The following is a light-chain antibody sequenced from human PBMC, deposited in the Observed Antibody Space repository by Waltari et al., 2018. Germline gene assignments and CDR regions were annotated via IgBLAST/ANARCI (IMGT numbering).Light chain of an antibody. CDR2: SHN. CDR1: HSNIGGNA. CDR3: GSWDDKLDGQVI. J-gene: IGLJ2*01. V-gene: IGLV1-44*01. Sequence: QSVLTQPPSASGTPGQRVTISCSGSHSNIGGNAVTWYQQLPGTAPKLLTYSHNQRPSGVPDRFSGSRSGTSASLVISGLQSEDEAVYYCGSWDDKLDGQVIFGGGTKLTVL.